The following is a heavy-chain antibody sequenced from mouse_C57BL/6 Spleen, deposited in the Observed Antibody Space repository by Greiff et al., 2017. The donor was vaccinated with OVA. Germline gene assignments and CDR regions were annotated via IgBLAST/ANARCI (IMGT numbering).Heavy chain of an antibody. CDR3: ARMGGWSYFDY. V-gene: IGHV1-69*01. CDR1: GYTFTSYW. CDR2: IDPSDSYT. J-gene: IGHJ2*01. Sequence: VQLQQSGAELVMPGASVKLSCKASGYTFTSYWMHWVKQRPGQGLEWIGEIDPSDSYTNYNQKFKGKSTLTVDKSSSTAYMQLSSLTSEDSAVYYCARMGGWSYFDYWGQGTTLTVSS.